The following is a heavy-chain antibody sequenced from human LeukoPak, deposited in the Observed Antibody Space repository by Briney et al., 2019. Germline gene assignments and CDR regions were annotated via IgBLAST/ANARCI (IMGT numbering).Heavy chain of an antibody. V-gene: IGHV3-23*01. Sequence: GGSLRLSCAASGFTFSSYAMSWVRQAPGKGLEWVSALSGSGGTTYYADSVKGRFTISRDNSKNTLYLQMNSLGAEDTAVYYCAKDQFSSGWYAFDYWGQGTLVTVSS. CDR1: GFTFSSYA. CDR3: AKDQFSSGWYAFDY. CDR2: LSGSGGTT. J-gene: IGHJ4*02. D-gene: IGHD6-19*01.